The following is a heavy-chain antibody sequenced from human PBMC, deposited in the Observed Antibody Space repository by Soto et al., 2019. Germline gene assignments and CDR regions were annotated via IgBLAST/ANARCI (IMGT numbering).Heavy chain of an antibody. CDR2: ISYDGSNK. V-gene: IGHV3-30-3*01. Sequence: PVGSLRLSCAASGFTFSSYAMHWVRQAPGKGLEWVAVISYDGSNKYYADSVKGRFTISRDNSKNTLYLQMNSLRAEDTAVYYCARTYYYDSSDQGGMDVWGQGTTVTVSS. CDR1: GFTFSSYA. CDR3: ARTYYYDSSDQGGMDV. D-gene: IGHD3-22*01. J-gene: IGHJ6*02.